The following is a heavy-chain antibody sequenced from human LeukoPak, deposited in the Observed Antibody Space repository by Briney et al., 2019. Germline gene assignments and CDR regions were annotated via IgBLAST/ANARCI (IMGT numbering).Heavy chain of an antibody. CDR2: ISAYNGNT. J-gene: IGHJ4*02. CDR3: ARAVNYDSSGYDYCFDY. Sequence: ASVKVSCKASGYTFTSYGISWVRQAPGQGLEWMGWISAYNGNTNYAQKLQGRVTMTTDTSTSTAYMELRSLRSEDTAVYYCARAVNYDSSGYDYCFDYWGQGTLVTVSS. CDR1: GYTFTSYG. V-gene: IGHV1-18*01. D-gene: IGHD3-22*01.